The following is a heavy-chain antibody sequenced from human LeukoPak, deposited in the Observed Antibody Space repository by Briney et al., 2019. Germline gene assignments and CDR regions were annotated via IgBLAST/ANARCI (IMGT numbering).Heavy chain of an antibody. Sequence: SETLSLTCTVSGGSISSYYWSWIRQPPGKGLEWIGYIYYSGSTNYNPSLKSRVTISVDTSKNQFSLKLSSVTAADTAVYYCARDGWGSYLPYYYYMDVWGKGTTVTVSS. CDR1: GGSISSYY. J-gene: IGHJ6*03. CDR2: IYYSGST. V-gene: IGHV4-59*01. D-gene: IGHD1-26*01. CDR3: ARDGWGSYLPYYYYMDV.